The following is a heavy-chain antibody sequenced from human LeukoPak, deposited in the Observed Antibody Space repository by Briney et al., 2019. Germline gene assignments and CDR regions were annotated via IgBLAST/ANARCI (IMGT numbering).Heavy chain of an antibody. J-gene: IGHJ4*02. CDR2: INHSGST. V-gene: IGHV4-34*01. CDR1: GGSFSGYY. CDR3: ARAFYSNSWYHKEDFFDY. D-gene: IGHD6-13*01. Sequence: SETLSLTCAVYGGSFSGYYWSWIRQPPGKGLEWIGEINHSGSTNYNPSLKSRVTISVDTSKNQFSLKLSSVTAADTAVYYCARAFYSNSWYHKEDFFDYWGQGTPVTVSS.